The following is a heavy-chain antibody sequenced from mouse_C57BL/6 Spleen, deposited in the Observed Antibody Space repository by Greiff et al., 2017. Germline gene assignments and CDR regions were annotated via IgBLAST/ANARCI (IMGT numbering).Heavy chain of an antibody. D-gene: IGHD2-14*01. CDR1: GYAFSSYW. CDR2: IYPGDGDT. J-gene: IGHJ4*01. V-gene: IGHV1-80*01. Sequence: QVQLKESGAELVKPGASVKISCKASGYAFSSYWMNWVKQRPGKGLEWIGQIYPGDGDTNYNGKFKGKATLTADKSSSTAYMQLSSLTSEDSAVYFCARGYDRAYYYAMDYWGQGTSVTVSS. CDR3: ARGYDRAYYYAMDY.